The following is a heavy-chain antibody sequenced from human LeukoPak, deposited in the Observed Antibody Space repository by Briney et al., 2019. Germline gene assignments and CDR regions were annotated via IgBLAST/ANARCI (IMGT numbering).Heavy chain of an antibody. J-gene: IGHJ4*02. CDR3: VRGDQEASEPAFDY. D-gene: IGHD1-14*01. Sequence: GGSLRLSCAASGFTFSSYSMIWVRQAPGKGLEWVSYISSGGSTIYYADSVRGRFTISRDTAKNSLYLEMNSLRDEDTAMYYCVRGDQEASEPAFDYWGQGTLVTVSS. V-gene: IGHV3-48*02. CDR2: ISSGGSTI. CDR1: GFTFSSYS.